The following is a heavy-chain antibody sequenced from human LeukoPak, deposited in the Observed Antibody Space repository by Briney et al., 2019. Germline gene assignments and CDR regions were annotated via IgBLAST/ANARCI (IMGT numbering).Heavy chain of an antibody. V-gene: IGHV3-23*01. CDR1: GFTFSSYA. Sequence: GGSLRLSCAASGFTFSSYAMSWVRQAPGKGLEWVSAISGSGGSTYYADSVKGRFTISRDNSKNTLYLQMNSLRAEGTAVYYCAKDYPSMIVVWALHDYWGQGTLVTVSS. D-gene: IGHD3-22*01. CDR3: AKDYPSMIVVWALHDY. CDR2: ISGSGGST. J-gene: IGHJ4*02.